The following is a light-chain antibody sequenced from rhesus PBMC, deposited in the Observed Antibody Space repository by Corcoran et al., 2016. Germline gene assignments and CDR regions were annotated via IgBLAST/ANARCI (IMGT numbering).Light chain of an antibody. Sequence: DIQMTQSPSSLSASVGDRVTITCRASQGISNWLAWYQQKPGKAPTLLIYRASNLEKGVPSRFRGSGSGTGVTLSISSLQPEEIATYYCQQHDLSPLTYGGGTKVKIK. CDR1: QGISNW. V-gene: IGKV1-69*01. J-gene: IGKJ4*01. CDR3: QQHDLSPLT. CDR2: RAS.